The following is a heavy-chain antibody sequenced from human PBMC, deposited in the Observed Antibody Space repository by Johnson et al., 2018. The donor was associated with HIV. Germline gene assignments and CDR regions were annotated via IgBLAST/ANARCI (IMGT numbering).Heavy chain of an antibody. CDR2: ISYDGSKK. CDR1: GFTFSSYA. D-gene: IGHD4-17*01. J-gene: IGHJ3*02. Sequence: QVQLVESGGGVVQPGRSLRLSCAASGFTFSSYAMHWVRQAPGKGLEWVAGISYDGSKKYYADSVKGRFTISRDNSKNTLYLQMNSLSAEDTAVYYCAREVAGDYGDSPGAFDIWGQGTMVTVSS. CDR3: AREVAGDYGDSPGAFDI. V-gene: IGHV3-30-3*01.